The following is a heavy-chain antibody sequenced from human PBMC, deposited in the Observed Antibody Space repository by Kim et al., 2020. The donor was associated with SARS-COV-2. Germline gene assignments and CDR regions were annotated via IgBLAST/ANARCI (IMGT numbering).Heavy chain of an antibody. CDR3: AKAFNQWFVFGY. J-gene: IGHJ4*02. CDR1: GFTFSSYA. CDR2: TSGSGGST. D-gene: IGHD3-10*01. V-gene: IGHV3-23*01. Sequence: PGGSLRLSCAASGFTFSSYAMSWVHQAPGKGLEWVSATSGSGGSTYYADSVKGRFTISRDNSKNTLYLQMNSLRAEDTAVYYCAKAFNQWFVFGYWGQGTLVTVSS.